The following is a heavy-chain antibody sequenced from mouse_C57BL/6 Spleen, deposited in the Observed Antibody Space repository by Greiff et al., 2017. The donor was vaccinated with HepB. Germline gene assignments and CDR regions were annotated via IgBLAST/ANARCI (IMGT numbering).Heavy chain of an antibody. CDR3: AKGGRTTVVATDYFDY. Sequence: EVQLQESGPGLVKPSQSLSLTCSVTGYSITSCYYWNWIRQFPGNKLEWMGYISYDGSNNYNPSLKNRISITRNTSKNQFVLKLNSVTTEDTAIYYCAKGGRTTVVATDYFDYWGQGTTLTVSS. D-gene: IGHD1-1*01. J-gene: IGHJ2*01. V-gene: IGHV3-6*01. CDR1: GYSITSCYY. CDR2: ISYDGSN.